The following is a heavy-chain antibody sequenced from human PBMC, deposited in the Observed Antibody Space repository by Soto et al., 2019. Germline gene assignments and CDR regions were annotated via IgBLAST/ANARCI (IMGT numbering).Heavy chain of an antibody. CDR3: ARLRHHSDSGVVVAAIETWFDP. V-gene: IGHV4-59*08. D-gene: IGHD2-15*01. CDR2: IYYSGST. Sequence: QVQLQESGPGLVKPSETLSLTCTVSGGSISSYYWSWIRQPPGKGLEWIGYIYYSGSTNYNPSLNSRVNISVDTSKNQFPLKLSSVTDADTAVYFCARLRHHSDSGVVVAAIETWFDPWGQGTLVTVSS. CDR1: GGSISSYY. J-gene: IGHJ5*02.